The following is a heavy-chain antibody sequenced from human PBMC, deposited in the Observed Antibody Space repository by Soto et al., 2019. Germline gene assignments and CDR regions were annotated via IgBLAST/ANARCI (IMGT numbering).Heavy chain of an antibody. V-gene: IGHV3-11*04. J-gene: IGHJ4*02. CDR3: ARQYKDFCSGHFDY. CDR1: GFTFSYYY. CDR2: ISSSGSTI. Sequence: GGSLSLSCAASGFTFSYYYMSWIRQAPGKGLEGVSYISSSGSTIHYADSVEGRFAIYRDNAKNSLYMQMNRLRVEHTAVSDCARQYKDFCSGHFDYWGQGALVTVS. D-gene: IGHD3-3*01.